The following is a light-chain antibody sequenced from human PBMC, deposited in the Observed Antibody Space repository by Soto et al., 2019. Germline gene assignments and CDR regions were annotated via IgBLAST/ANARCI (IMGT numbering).Light chain of an antibody. V-gene: IGKV3-20*01. CDR3: QQYSSSTLT. J-gene: IGKJ4*01. CDR2: GAS. CDR1: QSVSSSS. Sequence: EIVFTQSPGTLSLSPGETATLSCRASQSVSSSSLAWYQQKLGQAPRLVIYGASSRETGILDRFSGSGSGTEFTRTISRLEPEDFAVDYCQQYSSSTLTFGGGTKVDIK.